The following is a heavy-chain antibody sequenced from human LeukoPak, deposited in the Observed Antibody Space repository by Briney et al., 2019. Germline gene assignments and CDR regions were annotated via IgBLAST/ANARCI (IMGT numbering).Heavy chain of an antibody. V-gene: IGHV3-23*01. CDR3: ATLLGSGGVGY. Sequence: GGSLTLSCAASGFTLHSYAMSWVRHAPGKGLGWVSASSGGGGSTYYADSVKARFTISRDNSKNTLYLQMNSLRAEDTAVYYCATLLGSGGVGYWGQGTLVTVSS. CDR1: GFTLHSYA. CDR2: SSGGGGST. J-gene: IGHJ4*02. D-gene: IGHD3-10*01.